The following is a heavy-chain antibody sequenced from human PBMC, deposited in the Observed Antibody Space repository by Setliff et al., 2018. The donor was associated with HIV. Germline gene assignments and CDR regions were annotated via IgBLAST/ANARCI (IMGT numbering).Heavy chain of an antibody. CDR2: IHVSGST. CDR1: GGSMNANH. Sequence: SETLSLTCTVSGGSMNANHWSWIRQSPGKGPEWIAYIHVSGSTYFNPSLSSRVTISIDTSNNQFSLRLSSVTAADTAVYYCARTGYAFDVWGLGTMVPSPQ. J-gene: IGHJ3*01. V-gene: IGHV4-59*08. CDR3: ARTGYAFDV.